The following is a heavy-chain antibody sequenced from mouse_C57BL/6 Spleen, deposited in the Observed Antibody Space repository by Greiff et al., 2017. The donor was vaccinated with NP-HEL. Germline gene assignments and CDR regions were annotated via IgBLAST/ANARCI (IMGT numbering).Heavy chain of an antibody. J-gene: IGHJ2*01. D-gene: IGHD2-1*01. Sequence: EVKLVESGEGLVKPGGSLKLSCAASGFTFSSYAMSWVRQTPEKRLEWVAYISSGGDYIYYADTVKGRFTISRDNARNTLYLQMSSLQSEDTAMYYCTRVYSPYYFDYGGQGTTLTVSS. CDR2: ISSGGDYI. CDR1: GFTFSSYA. CDR3: TRVYSPYYFDY. V-gene: IGHV5-9-1*02.